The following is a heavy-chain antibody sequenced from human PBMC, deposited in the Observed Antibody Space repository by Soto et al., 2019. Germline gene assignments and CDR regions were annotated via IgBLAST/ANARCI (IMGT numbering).Heavy chain of an antibody. Sequence: EVQLVESGGGLVQPGGSLRLSCAASGFTFSSYSMNWVRQAPGKGLEWVSYISSSSSTIYYADSVKGRFTISRDNAKNSLYLQMYSLRDEDTAVYYCAGWGIVATITGYYYGMDVWGQGTTVTVSS. J-gene: IGHJ6*02. CDR3: AGWGIVATITGYYYGMDV. CDR2: ISSSSSTI. D-gene: IGHD5-12*01. V-gene: IGHV3-48*02. CDR1: GFTFSSYS.